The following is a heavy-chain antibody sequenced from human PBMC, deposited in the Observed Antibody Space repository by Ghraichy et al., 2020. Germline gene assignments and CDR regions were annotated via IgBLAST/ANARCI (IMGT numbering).Heavy chain of an antibody. J-gene: IGHJ6*02. CDR1: GYTFTGYY. CDR2: INPNSGGT. V-gene: IGHV1-2*04. D-gene: IGHD6-19*01. Sequence: ASVKVSCKASGYTFTGYYMHWVRQAPGQGLEWMGWINPNSGGTNYAQKFQGWVTMTRDTSISTAYMELSRLRSDDTAVYYCARSPGRSSLQAVAGTPDYYYYGMDVWGQGTTVTVSS. CDR3: ARSPGRSSLQAVAGTPDYYYYGMDV.